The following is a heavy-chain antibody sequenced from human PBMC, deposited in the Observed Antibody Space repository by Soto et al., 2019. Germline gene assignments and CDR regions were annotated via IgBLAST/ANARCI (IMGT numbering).Heavy chain of an antibody. Sequence: SETLSLTCTASGGSISRYHWSWIRQPPGKGLEWIGYIYYSGSTYYNPSLRSRVAISVDTSKNQFSLKVSSVTAADTAVYYCASFHADYEYFFDSWGQGTLVTVSS. J-gene: IGHJ4*02. D-gene: IGHD3-16*01. V-gene: IGHV4-59*01. CDR1: GGSISRYH. CDR2: IYYSGST. CDR3: ASFHADYEYFFDS.